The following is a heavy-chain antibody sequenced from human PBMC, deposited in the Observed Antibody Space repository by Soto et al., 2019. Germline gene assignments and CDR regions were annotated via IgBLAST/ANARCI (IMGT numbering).Heavy chain of an antibody. CDR2: MNPNSGNT. CDR1: GYTFTSYD. CDR3: ARVGGLSCEPTYDYGDXXAXXYYXXXXXV. V-gene: IGHV1-8*01. D-gene: IGHD4-17*01. J-gene: IGHJ6*03. Sequence: ASVKVSCKASGYTFTSYDINWVRQATGQGLEWMGWMNPNSGNTGYAQKFQGRVTMTRNTSISTAYMELSSLRSEDTAVYYCARVGGLSCEPTYDYGDXXAXXYYXXXXXVXXKGTTVTVXS.